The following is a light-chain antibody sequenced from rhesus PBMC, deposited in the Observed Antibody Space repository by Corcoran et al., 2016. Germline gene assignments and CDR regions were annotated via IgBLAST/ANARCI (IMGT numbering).Light chain of an antibody. J-gene: IGKJ4*01. CDR2: RAS. CDR1: QGISSW. V-gene: IGKV1-22*01. CDR3: QRYNCRPPT. Sequence: DIQMTQSPSSLSASVGDTVTITCRASQGISSWLAWYQQKPGKAPKFLIYRASSLQSGVPLRFSGSGSGTDFTLPNSNLQSEDFGTYYCQRYNCRPPTFGGGTKVELK.